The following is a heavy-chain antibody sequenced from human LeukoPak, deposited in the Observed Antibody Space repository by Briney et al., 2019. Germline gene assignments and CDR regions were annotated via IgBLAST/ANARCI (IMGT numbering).Heavy chain of an antibody. V-gene: IGHV1-2*02. CDR3: AAEGVKGASDI. CDR2: IKASSGDT. CDR1: GYTFTAYY. Sequence: GASVKVSCKASGYTFTAYYIHWVRQAPGQGLEWMGWIKASSGDTQSAQKFQGRVTLTRDTSISTAYMEVSSLTSDDTAVYYCAAEGVKGASDIWGQGTMVTVSS. D-gene: IGHD3-10*01. J-gene: IGHJ3*02.